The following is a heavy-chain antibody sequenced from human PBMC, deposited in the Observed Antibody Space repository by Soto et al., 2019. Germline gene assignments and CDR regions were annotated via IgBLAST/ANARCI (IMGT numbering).Heavy chain of an antibody. J-gene: IGHJ6*02. CDR3: ARDYSSSWYKYYYGMDV. CDR2: ISAYNGNT. V-gene: IGHV1-18*01. Sequence: QVQLVQSGAEVKKPGASVKVSCKASGYTFTSYGISWVRQAPGQGLEWMGWISAYNGNTNYAQKLQGRATMTTDTSTSTAYMELRSLRSDDTAVYYCARDYSSSWYKYYYGMDVWGQGTTVTVSS. CDR1: GYTFTSYG. D-gene: IGHD6-13*01.